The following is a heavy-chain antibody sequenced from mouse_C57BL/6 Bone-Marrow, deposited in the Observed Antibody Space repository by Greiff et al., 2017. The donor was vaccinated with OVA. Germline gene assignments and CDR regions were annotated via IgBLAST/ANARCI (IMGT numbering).Heavy chain of an antibody. Sequence: EVMLVESEAGLVKPGGSLKLSCAASGFTFSSYAMSWVRQTPEKRLEWVAYISSGGDYIYYADTVKGRFTISRDNARNTLYLQMSSLKSEDTAMYYCTRLLDAMDYWGQGTSVTVSS. CDR1: GFTFSSYA. V-gene: IGHV5-9-1*02. J-gene: IGHJ4*01. CDR3: TRLLDAMDY. CDR2: ISSGGDYI. D-gene: IGHD2-1*01.